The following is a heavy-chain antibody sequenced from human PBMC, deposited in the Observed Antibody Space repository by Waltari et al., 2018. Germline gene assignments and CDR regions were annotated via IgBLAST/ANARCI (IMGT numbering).Heavy chain of an antibody. CDR3: ARDSQYHLPA. V-gene: IGHV3-7*01. CDR2: IKQDGSEK. J-gene: IGHJ5*02. CDR1: EFTLSSYW. D-gene: IGHD2-2*01. Sequence: EVQLVESGGGLVQPGGSLRLSCAASEFTLSSYWMSWVRQAPGKGLEWVANIKQDGSEKYYVDSVKGRFTISRDNARNSLYLQMNILRAEDTAVYYCARDSQYHLPAWGQGTLVTVSS.